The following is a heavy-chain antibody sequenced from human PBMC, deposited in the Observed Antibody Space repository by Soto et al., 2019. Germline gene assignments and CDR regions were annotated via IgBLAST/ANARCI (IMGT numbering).Heavy chain of an antibody. V-gene: IGHV4-31*03. D-gene: IGHD4-17*01. CDR1: GGSVNNNAFS. CDR2: ISSSGRA. J-gene: IGHJ4*02. Sequence: SETLSLTCTVSGGSVNNNAFSWTWIRQHPGKGPECIGHISSSGRASYSPSLKRRVAISLDASKNHFSLQLTSVTASDTAVYFCVSQRTTVPTQAYFDYWGPGALVTVSS. CDR3: VSQRTTVPTQAYFDY.